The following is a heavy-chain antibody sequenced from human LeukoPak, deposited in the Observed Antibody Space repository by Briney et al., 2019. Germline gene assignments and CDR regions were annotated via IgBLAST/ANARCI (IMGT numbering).Heavy chain of an antibody. D-gene: IGHD4-23*01. CDR1: GFTFSSYW. CDR2: IASDGSST. V-gene: IGHV3-74*01. Sequence: GGSLRLSCAASGFTFSSYWMDWVRQAPGKGLVWVSRIASDGSSTTYADSVKGRFSISRDNAKNTLYLQMNSLRVEDTAAYYCARGRPHGNDYWGQGTLVTVSS. CDR3: ARGRPHGNDY. J-gene: IGHJ4*02.